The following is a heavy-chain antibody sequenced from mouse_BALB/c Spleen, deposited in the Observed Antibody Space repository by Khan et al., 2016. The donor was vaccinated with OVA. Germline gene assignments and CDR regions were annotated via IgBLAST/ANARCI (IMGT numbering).Heavy chain of an antibody. V-gene: IGHV1-31*01. J-gene: IGHJ3*01. CDR1: GYSFTSYY. D-gene: IGHD2-2*01. Sequence: VQLQQSGPELMKPGASVKISCKASGYSFTSYYIHWVIQSHGKSLEWIGYIDPFSGDTTYNQKFKGRATLTVDKSSSTAYIHLSNLTSEDSAVHYCTRHGYDAWFTYWGQGTLVTVSA. CDR2: IDPFSGDT. CDR3: TRHGYDAWFTY.